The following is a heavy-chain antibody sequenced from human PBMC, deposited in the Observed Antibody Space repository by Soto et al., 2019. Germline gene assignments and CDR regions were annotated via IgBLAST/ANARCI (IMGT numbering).Heavy chain of an antibody. V-gene: IGHV1-18*01. Sequence: QVQLVQSGAEVKKPGASVKVSCKASGYTFTNYGISWVRQAPGQGLEWMGWISAYNGNTNYPQKLQGRVTMTTDTATTTAYMELRSRRSDDTAVYYCARYNLGIANIRGLEYWGQGTLVTVSS. CDR1: GYTFTNYG. J-gene: IGHJ4*02. D-gene: IGHD1-1*01. CDR2: ISAYNGNT. CDR3: ARYNLGIANIRGLEY.